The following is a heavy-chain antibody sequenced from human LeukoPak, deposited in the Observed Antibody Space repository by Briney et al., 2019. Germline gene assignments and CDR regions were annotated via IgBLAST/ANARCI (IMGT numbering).Heavy chain of an antibody. Sequence: PSETLSLTCTVSGDSISSYYWSWIRQPPGKGLEWIGYIYYSGNTNYNPSLKSRLTISVDTSKNQFSLMLSSVTAADTAVYYCARDRDPREFDYWGQGTLVTVSS. CDR2: IYYSGNT. CDR3: ARDRDPREFDY. D-gene: IGHD5-24*01. CDR1: GDSISSYY. V-gene: IGHV4-59*12. J-gene: IGHJ4*02.